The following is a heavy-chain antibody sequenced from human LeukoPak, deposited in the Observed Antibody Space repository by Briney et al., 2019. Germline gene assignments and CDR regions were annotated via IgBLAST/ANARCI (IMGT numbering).Heavy chain of an antibody. CDR1: GFTLSSYE. Sequence: GGSLRLSCVASGFTLSSYEMNWVRQAPGKGLEWLSYISGGGETMFYVDSVKGRFTISRDNADNSLSLQMNGLRAEDTAVYYCVRCGRGGSNSMPFLDYWGQGALVTVSS. D-gene: IGHD1-26*01. CDR3: VRCGRGGSNSMPFLDY. V-gene: IGHV3-48*03. CDR2: ISGGGETM. J-gene: IGHJ4*02.